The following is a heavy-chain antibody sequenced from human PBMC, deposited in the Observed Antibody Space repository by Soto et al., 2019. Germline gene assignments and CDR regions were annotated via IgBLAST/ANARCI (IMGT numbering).Heavy chain of an antibody. D-gene: IGHD2-2*01. CDR3: ARGGCTSTSCLDY. CDR2: INNDGSST. V-gene: IGHV3-74*01. Sequence: EVQLVETGGGLVQPGGSLRLSCAASGFTFSSNWMHWARQAPGKGLVGVSRINNDGSSTNYGDSVKGRFTISRDNAKNTLYLQMNSLRAEDTAVYYCARGGCTSTSCLDYWGQGTLVTVSS. CDR1: GFTFSSNW. J-gene: IGHJ4*02.